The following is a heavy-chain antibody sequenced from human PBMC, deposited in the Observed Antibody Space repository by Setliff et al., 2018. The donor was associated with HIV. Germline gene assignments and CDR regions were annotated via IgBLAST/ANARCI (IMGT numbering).Heavy chain of an antibody. CDR2: IIPMLGTA. Sequence: SVKVSCKASGGRFRTYAISWVRQAPGQGLEWMGGIIPMLGTANYARDFQGKVTITADKSTSTVYMELSSLRSEDTAMYYCARVLKGYSSSYEAFDIWGQGTKVTVSS. J-gene: IGHJ3*02. CDR3: ARVLKGYSSSYEAFDI. CDR1: GGRFRTYA. V-gene: IGHV1-69*10. D-gene: IGHD6-13*01.